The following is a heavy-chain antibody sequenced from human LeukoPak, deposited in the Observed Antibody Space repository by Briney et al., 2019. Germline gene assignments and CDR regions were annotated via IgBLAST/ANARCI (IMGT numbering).Heavy chain of an antibody. CDR3: ARSIAARLWGYYYYYYMDV. CDR1: GYTFTSYG. Sequence: ASVKVSCKASGYTFTSYGISWVRQATGQGLEWMGWMNPNSGNTGYAQKFQGRVTITRNTSISTAYMELSSLRSEDTAVYYCARSIAARLWGYYYYYYMDVWGKGTTVTVSS. D-gene: IGHD6-6*01. V-gene: IGHV1-8*03. CDR2: MNPNSGNT. J-gene: IGHJ6*03.